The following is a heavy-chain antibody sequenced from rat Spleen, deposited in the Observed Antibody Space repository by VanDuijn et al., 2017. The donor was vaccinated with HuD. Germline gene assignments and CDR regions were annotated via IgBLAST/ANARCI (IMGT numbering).Heavy chain of an antibody. V-gene: IGHV5-25*01. CDR2: ISHTGEIK. CDR1: GLSFSNYD. D-gene: IGHD5-1*01. CDR3: VREDLGVEY. J-gene: IGHJ2*01. Sequence: EVQLVESGGGLVQPGRSMKLSCAASGLSFSNYDMAWVRQAPTKGLEWVASISHTGEIKHYPESLKGRVTISRDNSKSTLYLQMDSLRSEDTAIYYCVREDLGVEYWGQGVMVTVSS.